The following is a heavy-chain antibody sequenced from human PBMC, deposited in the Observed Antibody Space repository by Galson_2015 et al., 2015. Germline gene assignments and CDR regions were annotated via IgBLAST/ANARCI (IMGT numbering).Heavy chain of an antibody. Sequence: SLRLSCAASEFTFSSYYMSWVRQAPGKGLEWVSSISSTTTYIYYADSAKGRFTISRDNAKNSLCLQMNSLGAEDTAVYYCARQISDYDFWSGYYPTNFDYWGQGTLVTVSS. D-gene: IGHD3-3*01. CDR2: ISSTTTYI. CDR1: EFTFSSYY. J-gene: IGHJ4*02. V-gene: IGHV3-21*01. CDR3: ARQISDYDFWSGYYPTNFDY.